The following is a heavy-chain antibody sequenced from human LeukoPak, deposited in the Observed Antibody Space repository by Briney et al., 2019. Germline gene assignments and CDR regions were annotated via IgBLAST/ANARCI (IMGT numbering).Heavy chain of an antibody. CDR1: GGSFSGYS. CDR3: ARQKGLAVAGHYYFYYYMDV. V-gene: IGHV4-34*01. CDR2: INHSGST. J-gene: IGHJ6*03. D-gene: IGHD6-19*01. Sequence: SETLSLTCAVYGGSFSGYSWTWIRQPPGKWLEWIGEINHSGSTNYNPSLKSRVTISLDTSKNQFSLKLSSVTAADTAVYYCARQKGLAVAGHYYFYYYMDVWGKGTTVIVSS.